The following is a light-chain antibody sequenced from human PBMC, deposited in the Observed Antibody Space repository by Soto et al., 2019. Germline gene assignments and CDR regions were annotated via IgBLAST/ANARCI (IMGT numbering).Light chain of an antibody. V-gene: IGKV1-5*03. CDR1: QSISSW. J-gene: IGKJ1*01. Sequence: DIQMTQSPSTLSASVGDRVTITCRASQSISSWLAWYQQKPGKAPKLLIYKASSLESGVPSRFSGSGSGTEFTITISRLQPDDFANYYCQQYNSYSTFGPGTKVEIK. CDR3: QQYNSYST. CDR2: KAS.